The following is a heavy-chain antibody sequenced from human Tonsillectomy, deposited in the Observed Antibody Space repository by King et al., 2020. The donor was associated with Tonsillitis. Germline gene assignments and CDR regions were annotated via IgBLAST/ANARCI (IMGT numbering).Heavy chain of an antibody. CDR2: ISWNSGSI. V-gene: IGHV3-9*01. CDR1: GFTFDDYA. J-gene: IGHJ6*02. Sequence: VQLVESGGGLVQPGRSLRLSCAASGFTFDDYAMHWVRQAPGKGLEWVSGISWNSGSIGYADSVKGRFTISRDNAKNSLYLQMNSLRAEDTALYYCAKDKNYDSYYYYGMDVWDQGTTVTVSS. D-gene: IGHD3-16*01. CDR3: AKDKNYDSYYYYGMDV.